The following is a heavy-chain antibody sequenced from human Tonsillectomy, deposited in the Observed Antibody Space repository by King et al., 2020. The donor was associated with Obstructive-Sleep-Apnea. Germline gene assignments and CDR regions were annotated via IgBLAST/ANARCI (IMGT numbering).Heavy chain of an antibody. CDR3: AKEGGGSGIYWIDS. V-gene: IGHV3-23*04. J-gene: IGHJ4*02. Sequence: EVQLVESGGGMVQPGGSLRLSCLASGFTFSNYAISWVRQAPGKGLEWVSAINTRGTTFYACSVRGRFTISRDNSKYTLNLQVNRLRAEDTALYYCAKEGGGSGIYWIDSWGQGTLVTVSS. CDR2: INTRGTT. CDR1: GFTFSNYA. D-gene: IGHD3-10*01.